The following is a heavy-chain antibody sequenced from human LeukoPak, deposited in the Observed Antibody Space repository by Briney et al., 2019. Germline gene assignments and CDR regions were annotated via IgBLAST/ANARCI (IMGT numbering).Heavy chain of an antibody. D-gene: IGHD3-10*01. J-gene: IGHJ4*02. CDR2: ISGSGDGR. Sequence: GGSLRLSCAASGFTFSTNAMTWVRQAPGKGPEWVSAISGSGDGRYEDSVKGRFTISRDNSKNTLFLQMKSLRAEDTAVYYCARYHLGSYFRDPFDHWGQGTLVTVSS. CDR3: ARYHLGSYFRDPFDH. V-gene: IGHV3-23*01. CDR1: GFTFSTNA.